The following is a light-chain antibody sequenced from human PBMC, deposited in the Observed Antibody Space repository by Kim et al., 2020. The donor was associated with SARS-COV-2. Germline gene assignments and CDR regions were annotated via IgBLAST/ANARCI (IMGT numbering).Light chain of an antibody. J-gene: IGLJ3*02. CDR3: SSYTSSSTRV. Sequence: QSFTISCPGTSRDVGGYNYVSWYQQHPGKAPKLMIYDVSNRPSGVSNRFSGSKSGNTASLTISGLQAEDEADYYCSSYTSSSTRVFGGGTQLTFL. V-gene: IGLV2-14*03. CDR1: SRDVGGYNY. CDR2: DVS.